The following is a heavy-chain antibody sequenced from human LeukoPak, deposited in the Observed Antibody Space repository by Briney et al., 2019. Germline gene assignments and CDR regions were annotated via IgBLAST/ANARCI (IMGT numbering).Heavy chain of an antibody. Sequence: GGSLRLSCAASGFTFSSYDMHWVRQAPGKGLECGAFIGYDGSNTFYADSVKGRFTISRDNSKNTLYLQMNSLRAEDTSVYYCAKDALAACSNGVCYTFYYYHMDVWGKGTTVTVSS. CDR3: AKDALAACSNGVCYTFYYYHMDV. CDR2: IGYDGSNT. CDR1: GFTFSSYD. D-gene: IGHD2-8*01. J-gene: IGHJ6*03. V-gene: IGHV3-30*02.